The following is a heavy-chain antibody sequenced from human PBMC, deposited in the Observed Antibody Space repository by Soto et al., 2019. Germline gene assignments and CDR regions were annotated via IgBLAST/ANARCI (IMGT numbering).Heavy chain of an antibody. CDR3: AREREVDKSGWYGLYDY. CDR2: LIPIFGTA. Sequence: QVQLVQSGAEVKKPGSSVKVSCKASGGTFSSYAISWVRQAPGQGLEWMGGLIPIFGTANYAQKFQGRVTITADESTSTAYMELSSLRSEDTAVYYCAREREVDKSGWYGLYDYWGQGTLVTVSS. J-gene: IGHJ4*02. V-gene: IGHV1-69*01. D-gene: IGHD6-19*01. CDR1: GGTFSSYA.